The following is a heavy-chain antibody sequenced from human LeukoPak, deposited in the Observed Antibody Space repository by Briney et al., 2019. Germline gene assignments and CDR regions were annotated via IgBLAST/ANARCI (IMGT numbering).Heavy chain of an antibody. V-gene: IGHV3-21*01. CDR3: ARGDGSGSFYYYYYMDV. CDR1: GFMFSSYG. J-gene: IGHJ6*03. D-gene: IGHD3-10*01. Sequence: PGGSLRLSCAASGFMFSSYGMTWVRQAPGKGLEWVSSITSGGVNTYYADSVKGRFTISRDNAKNSLYLQMNSLRAEDTAVYYCARGDGSGSFYYYYYMDVWGKGTTVTISS. CDR2: ITSGGVNT.